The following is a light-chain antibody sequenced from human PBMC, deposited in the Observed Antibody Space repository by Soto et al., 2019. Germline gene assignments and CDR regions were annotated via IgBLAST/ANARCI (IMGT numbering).Light chain of an antibody. J-gene: IGKJ4*01. CDR1: QSVSTY. V-gene: IGKV3-15*01. Sequence: EILMTQSPASLSVSVGDRATLSCRASQSVSTYLAWYQQKPGQAPRLLIYAASVRATGIPARFSGSGSGTELALTISSMNSEAFAVYSCQQHEYRPPLLSFGGGTKVEIK. CDR3: QQHEYRPPLLS. CDR2: AAS.